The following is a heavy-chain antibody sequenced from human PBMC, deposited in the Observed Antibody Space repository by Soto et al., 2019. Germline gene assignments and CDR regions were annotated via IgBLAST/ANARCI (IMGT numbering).Heavy chain of an antibody. CDR3: ARERYDFWRGYLMDY. V-gene: IGHV1-69*01. D-gene: IGHD3-3*01. CDR2: IIPILGTP. Sequence: QVQLVQSGAEVKKPGSSVKVSCKASGGTFSSYAINWVRQAPGQGLEWMAGIIPILGTPNYAQKFQGRVTITADESTSTAYMERSSLRSEDTAVYYCARERYDFWRGYLMDYWGQGTLVTVSS. CDR1: GGTFSSYA. J-gene: IGHJ4*02.